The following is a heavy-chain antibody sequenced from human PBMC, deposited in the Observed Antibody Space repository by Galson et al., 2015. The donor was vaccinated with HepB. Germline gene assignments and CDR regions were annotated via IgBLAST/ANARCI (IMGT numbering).Heavy chain of an antibody. CDR1: GFTFSSYA. D-gene: IGHD3-10*01. J-gene: IGHJ4*02. Sequence: SLRLSCAASGFTFSSYAMHWVRQAPGKGLEWVAVISYDGSNKYYADSVKGRFTISRDNSKNTLYLQMNSLRAEDTAVYYCARGKVLWFGELLSHFDYWGQGTLVTVSS. CDR3: ARGKVLWFGELLSHFDY. V-gene: IGHV3-30*04. CDR2: ISYDGSNK.